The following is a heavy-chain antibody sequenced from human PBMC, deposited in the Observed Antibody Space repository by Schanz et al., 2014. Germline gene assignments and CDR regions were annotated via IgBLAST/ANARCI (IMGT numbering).Heavy chain of an antibody. Sequence: QVRLQQWGAGLLKPSGTLSLTCAVYGGSFIGYDWSWIRQFPGQDLEWIGDINHYGRTNYNPSLMGRVSISIDASQNQFSLKMTSVTAADTAVYYCVVGDVGAHSYFYYGMEVWGQGTTVTVSS. D-gene: IGHD3-16*01. CDR3: VVGDVGAHSYFYYGMEV. CDR1: GGSFIGYD. V-gene: IGHV4-34*01. CDR2: INHYGRT. J-gene: IGHJ6*02.